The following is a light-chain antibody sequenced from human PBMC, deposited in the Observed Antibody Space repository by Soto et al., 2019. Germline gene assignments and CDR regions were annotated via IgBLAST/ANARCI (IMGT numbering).Light chain of an antibody. CDR3: SSYVGTNSYV. J-gene: IGLJ1*01. Sequence: QSVLTQPPSASGSPGQSVTISCTGISSDVGGYNYVSWYQQYPGKAPKLIIYEVYKRPSGVPDRFSGSKSGNTAALTVSGLQAEDEADYYCSSYVGTNSYVFGTGTKVTVL. V-gene: IGLV2-8*01. CDR1: SSDVGGYNY. CDR2: EVY.